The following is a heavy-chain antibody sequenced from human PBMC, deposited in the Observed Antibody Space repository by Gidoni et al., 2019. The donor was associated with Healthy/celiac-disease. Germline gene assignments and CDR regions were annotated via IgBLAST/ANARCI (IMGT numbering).Heavy chain of an antibody. J-gene: IGHJ6*02. CDR3: ARGRVDYSNYAYYYYYGMDV. CDR2: INHSGST. D-gene: IGHD4-4*01. V-gene: IGHV4-34*01. CDR1: GGSFSGYY. Sequence: QVQLQQWGAGLLKPSETLSLTCAVYGGSFSGYYWSGIRQPPRKGLEWIGEINHSGSTNYNPSLKSRGTIAVDTSKNQFSLKLSSVTAADTAVYYCARGRVDYSNYAYYYYYGMDVWGQGTTVTVSS.